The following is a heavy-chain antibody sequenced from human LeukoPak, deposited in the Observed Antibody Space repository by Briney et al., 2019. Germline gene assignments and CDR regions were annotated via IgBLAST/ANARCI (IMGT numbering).Heavy chain of an antibody. V-gene: IGHV3-21*01. D-gene: IGHD2/OR15-2a*01. J-gene: IGHJ4*02. CDR2: ISSSSSYI. CDR3: ASFQWIPRGVDY. CDR1: GFTFSSYS. Sequence: PGGSLRLSCAASGFTFSSYSMNWVRQAPGKGLEWVSSISSSSSYIYYADSVKGRFTISRDNAKNSLYLQMNSLRAEDTAVYHCASFQWIPRGVDYWGQGTLVTVSS.